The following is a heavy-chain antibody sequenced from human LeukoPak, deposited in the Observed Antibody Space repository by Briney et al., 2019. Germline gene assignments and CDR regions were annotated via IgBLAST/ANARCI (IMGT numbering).Heavy chain of an antibody. Sequence: PGGSLRLSCAASGFTFSSYAMHWVRQAPGKGLEYVSAISSNGGSTYYANSVKGRFTISRDNSKNTLYLQMGSLRAEDMAVYYCASGAGGSGTAGDAFDIWDQGTMVTVSS. CDR3: ASGAGGSGTAGDAFDI. CDR2: ISSNGGST. V-gene: IGHV3-64*01. CDR1: GFTFSSYA. D-gene: IGHD1-1*01. J-gene: IGHJ3*02.